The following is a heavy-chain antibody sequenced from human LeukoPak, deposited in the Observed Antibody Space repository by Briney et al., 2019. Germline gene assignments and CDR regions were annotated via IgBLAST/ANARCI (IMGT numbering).Heavy chain of an antibody. D-gene: IGHD3-10*01. Sequence: GGSLRLSCAASGFTFDDYAMHWVRQAPGKGLEWVSGISWNSGSIGYADSVKGRFTISRDNAKNSLYLQMNSLRAEDTALYYCAKDSMVRRVPVYFDYWGQGTLVTVSS. CDR1: GFTFDDYA. J-gene: IGHJ4*02. V-gene: IGHV3-9*01. CDR3: AKDSMVRRVPVYFDY. CDR2: ISWNSGSI.